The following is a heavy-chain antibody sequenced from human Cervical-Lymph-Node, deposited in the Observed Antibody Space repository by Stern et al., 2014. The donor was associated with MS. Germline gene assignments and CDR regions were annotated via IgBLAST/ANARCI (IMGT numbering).Heavy chain of an antibody. D-gene: IGHD3-16*01. V-gene: IGHV4-4*02. J-gene: IGHJ4*02. CDR2: VVQPGDT. CDR3: ARGGGTDSPTDDY. Sequence: QLQLKESGPGLVKPSGTLSLTCTVSGASLSGVNWWTWVRQPPGKGLEWIGEVVQPGDTTSSPSLRSRFVMVVDSSKSKFPLQLTSVTAADTAVYYCARGGGTDSPTDDYWGQGTLVTVS. CDR1: GASLSGVNW.